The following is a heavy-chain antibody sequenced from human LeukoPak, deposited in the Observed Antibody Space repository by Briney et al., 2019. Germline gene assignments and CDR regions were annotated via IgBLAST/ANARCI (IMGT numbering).Heavy chain of an antibody. V-gene: IGHV1-46*03. Sequence: ASVKVSCKASGYTFTSYYMHWVRQAPGQGLEWMGIINPSGGSTSYAQKFQGRVTMTRDTSTSTVYVELSSLRSEDTAVYYCASHPTHQLMDVWGKGTTVTVSS. D-gene: IGHD1-1*01. CDR1: GYTFTSYY. J-gene: IGHJ6*03. CDR2: INPSGGST. CDR3: ASHPTHQLMDV.